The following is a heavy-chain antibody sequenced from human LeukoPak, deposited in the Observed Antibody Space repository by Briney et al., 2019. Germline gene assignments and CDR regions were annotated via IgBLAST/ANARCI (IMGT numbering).Heavy chain of an antibody. J-gene: IGHJ6*04. CDR1: GYSFTSYW. Sequence: GESLKISCKGSGYSFTSYWIGWVRQMPGKGLEWMGIIYGGESDTRYSPSFEGQDTISADKSISTAYLQWSSLKASDTAIYYCARQRNIESAGSDYYGMDVWGKGTTVTVSS. V-gene: IGHV5-51*01. D-gene: IGHD6-13*01. CDR2: IYGGESDT. CDR3: ARQRNIESAGSDYYGMDV.